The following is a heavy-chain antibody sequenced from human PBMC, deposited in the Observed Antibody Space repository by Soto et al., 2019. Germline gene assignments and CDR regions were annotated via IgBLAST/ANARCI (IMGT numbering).Heavy chain of an antibody. CDR3: ATLYDSSGYYYG. J-gene: IGHJ4*02. Sequence: SETLSLTCTVSGGSISSSSYYWGWIRQPPGKGLEWIGSIYYSGITYYNPSLKSRVTISVDTSKNQFSLKLSSVTAADTAVYYCATLYDSSGYYYGWGQGTLVTVSS. D-gene: IGHD3-22*01. CDR2: IYYSGIT. CDR1: GGSISSSSYY. V-gene: IGHV4-39*01.